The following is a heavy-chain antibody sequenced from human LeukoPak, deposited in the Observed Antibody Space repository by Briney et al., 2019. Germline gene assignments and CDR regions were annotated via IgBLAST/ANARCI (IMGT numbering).Heavy chain of an antibody. CDR3: TTEVGYCSSTSCYSFDY. D-gene: IGHD2-2*02. Sequence: GGSLRLSCAASGFTFSNAWMSWVRQAPGKGLEWVGRIKSKTDGGTTDYAARVKGRFTISRDDSKNTLYLQMNSLKTEDTAVYYCTTEVGYCSSTSCYSFDYWGQGTLVTVSS. CDR2: IKSKTDGGTT. J-gene: IGHJ4*02. V-gene: IGHV3-15*01. CDR1: GFTFSNAW.